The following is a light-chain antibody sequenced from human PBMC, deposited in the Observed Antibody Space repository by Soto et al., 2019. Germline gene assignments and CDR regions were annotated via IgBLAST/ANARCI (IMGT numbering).Light chain of an antibody. J-gene: IGKJ1*01. CDR1: QSVSSSY. CDR2: GAS. CDR3: QQYGSSPRT. Sequence: EIVLTQTPGTPSLSPGEKATPSRRASQSVSSSYLAWYQQKPGQAPRLLIYGASSRATGIPDRFSGSGSGTDFTLTISRPEPEDFAVYYCQQYGSSPRTFGQGTKVDIK. V-gene: IGKV3-20*01.